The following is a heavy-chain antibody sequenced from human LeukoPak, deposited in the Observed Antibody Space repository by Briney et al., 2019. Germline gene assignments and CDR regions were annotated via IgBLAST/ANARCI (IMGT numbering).Heavy chain of an antibody. CDR3: ARGLHYGDY. V-gene: IGHV1-18*01. CDR1: GYTFISYD. Sequence: ASVKVSCKASGYTFISYDFSXVRQAXGXXXXWMGWISAYNNNTNYAQKLQGRVTMTTDTSTSTAYMELRSLRSDDTAVYYCARGLHYGDYWGQGTLVTVSS. CDR2: ISAYNNNT. J-gene: IGHJ4*02. D-gene: IGHD3-16*01.